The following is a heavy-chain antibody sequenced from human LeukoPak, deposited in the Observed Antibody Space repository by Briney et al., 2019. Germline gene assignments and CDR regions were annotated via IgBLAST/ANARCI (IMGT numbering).Heavy chain of an antibody. J-gene: IGHJ4*02. CDR1: GGSISSNY. CDR2: TSYSGST. V-gene: IGHV4-59*08. D-gene: IGHD2-21*02. Sequence: SETLSLTCTVSGGSISSNYWSWIRQPPGKGLEWIGYTSYSGSTNYNPSLKSRVTLSVDTSKNEFSLKLSSVTAADTAFYYCVRHVGGTTYVYWGQGTLVTVSS. CDR3: VRHVGGTTYVY.